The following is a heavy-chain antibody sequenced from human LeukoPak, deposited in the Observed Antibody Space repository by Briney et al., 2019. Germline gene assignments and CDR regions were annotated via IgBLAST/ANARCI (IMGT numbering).Heavy chain of an antibody. D-gene: IGHD6-25*01. J-gene: IGHJ6*02. CDR3: ARENAAFYYYGMDV. Sequence: PGRSLRLSCAASGFTFSSYGMHWVRQAPGKGLEWVAVIWYDGSNKYYADSVKGRFTISRDNSKNTLYLQMNSLRAEDTAVYYCARENAAFYYYGMDVWGQGTTVTVSS. CDR2: IWYDGSNK. V-gene: IGHV3-33*01. CDR1: GFTFSSYG.